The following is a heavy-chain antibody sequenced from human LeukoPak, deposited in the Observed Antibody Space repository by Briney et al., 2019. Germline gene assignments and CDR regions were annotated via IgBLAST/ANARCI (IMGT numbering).Heavy chain of an antibody. V-gene: IGHV3-30*02. CDR2: IWYDGSDK. Sequence: GGSLRLSCAASGFTFSSYGMHWVRQAPGKGLEWVAVIWYDGSDKYYADSVKGRFTISRDNSKNTLYLQMNSLRAEDTAVYYCAKDDGSLYYYYGMDVWGQGTTVTVSS. J-gene: IGHJ6*02. CDR1: GFTFSSYG. D-gene: IGHD3-10*01. CDR3: AKDDGSLYYYYGMDV.